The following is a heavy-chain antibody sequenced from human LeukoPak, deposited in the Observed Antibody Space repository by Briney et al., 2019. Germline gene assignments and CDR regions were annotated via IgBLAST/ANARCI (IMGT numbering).Heavy chain of an antibody. CDR3: AKASAMIVVVSKHFDY. D-gene: IGHD3-22*01. J-gene: IGHJ4*02. CDR2: ISGSGGST. V-gene: IGHV3-23*01. Sequence: GGSLRLSCAASGFTFSCYAMSWVRQAPGKGLEWVSAISGSGGSTYYADSVKGRFTISRDNSKNTLYLQMNSLRAEDTAVYYCAKASAMIVVVSKHFDYWGQGTLVTVSS. CDR1: GFTFSCYA.